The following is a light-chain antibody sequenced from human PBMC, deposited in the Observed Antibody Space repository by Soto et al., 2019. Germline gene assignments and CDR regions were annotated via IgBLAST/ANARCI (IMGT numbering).Light chain of an antibody. V-gene: IGLV3-9*01. CDR1: NIGSKN. CDR2: RDR. CDR3: QVWDSSAAWV. Sequence: SYELTQTLSVSVALGQTARLTCGGNNIGSKNVHWYQHKPGQAPVLVIYRDRNRPSGIPERFSASNTGNTATLTISRAQAGDEADYYCQVWDSSAAWVFGGGTKVTVL. J-gene: IGLJ3*02.